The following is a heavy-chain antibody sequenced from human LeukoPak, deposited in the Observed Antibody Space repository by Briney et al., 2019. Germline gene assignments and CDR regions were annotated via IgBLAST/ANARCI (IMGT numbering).Heavy chain of an antibody. Sequence: ASVKVSCKASGYTCTSYDINWVRQATGQGLEWLGWMNPNSGNTGYAQKFQGRVTITRNTSISTAYMELSSLRSEDTAVYYCARDGGSGSYYYYGMDVWGQGTTVTVSS. CDR2: MNPNSGNT. CDR1: GYTCTSYD. CDR3: ARDGGSGSYYYYGMDV. V-gene: IGHV1-8*03. D-gene: IGHD3-10*01. J-gene: IGHJ6*02.